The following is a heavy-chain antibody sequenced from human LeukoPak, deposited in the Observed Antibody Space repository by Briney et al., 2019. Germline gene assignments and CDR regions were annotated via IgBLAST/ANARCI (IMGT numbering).Heavy chain of an antibody. J-gene: IGHJ4*02. CDR3: ARGPWSYIEY. Sequence: SETLSLTCTVSGGSISSGAYYLNWIRQHPGKGLEWIGYIYYTGNTFYNPSLKIRVAISVDTSKNQFSLNLTSMTAADTAVYYCARGPWSYIEYWGQGTLVIVSS. CDR1: GGSISSGAYY. V-gene: IGHV4-31*03. CDR2: IYYTGNT. D-gene: IGHD2-15*01.